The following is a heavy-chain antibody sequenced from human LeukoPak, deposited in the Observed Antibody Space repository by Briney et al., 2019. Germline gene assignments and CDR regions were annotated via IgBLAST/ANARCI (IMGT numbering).Heavy chain of an antibody. CDR1: GFTVSSNY. CDR2: IYSGGST. CDR3: ARGPLTTVTTPYYYYGMDV. Sequence: PRGSLRLSCAASGFTVSSNYMSWVRQAPGKGLEWVSVIYSGGSTYYADSVKGRFTISRHNSKNTLYLQMNSLRAEDTAVYYCARGPLTTVTTPYYYYGMDVWGQGTTVTVSS. V-gene: IGHV3-53*04. J-gene: IGHJ6*02. D-gene: IGHD4-17*01.